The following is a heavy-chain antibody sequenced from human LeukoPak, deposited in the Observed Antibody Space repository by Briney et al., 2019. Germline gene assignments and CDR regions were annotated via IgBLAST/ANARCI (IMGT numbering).Heavy chain of an antibody. Sequence: PSETLSLTCTVSGGSISSYHWSWIRQPPGKGLEWIGYIIYGGGTNYNPSLKSRVTISVDTSKNQFSLKLSSVTAADTAVYFCARQPGGEMANALDYWGQGTLVTVSS. D-gene: IGHD5-24*01. CDR3: ARQPGGEMANALDY. J-gene: IGHJ4*02. CDR2: IIYGGGT. V-gene: IGHV4-59*08. CDR1: GGSISSYH.